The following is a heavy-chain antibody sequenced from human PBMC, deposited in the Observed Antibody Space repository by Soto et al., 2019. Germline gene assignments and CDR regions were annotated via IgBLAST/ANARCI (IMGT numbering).Heavy chain of an antibody. D-gene: IGHD3-16*02. Sequence: QVQLQQWGAGLLKPSETLSLTCAVYGGSFSGYYWSWIRQPPGKGLEWIGEINHSGSTNYNPSLKSRVTISVDTSKNQFSLKLSSVTAADTAVYYCARTSYDVWVSYRYQDAFDIWGQGTMVTVSS. CDR1: GGSFSGYY. CDR2: INHSGST. J-gene: IGHJ3*02. V-gene: IGHV4-34*01. CDR3: ARTSYDVWVSYRYQDAFDI.